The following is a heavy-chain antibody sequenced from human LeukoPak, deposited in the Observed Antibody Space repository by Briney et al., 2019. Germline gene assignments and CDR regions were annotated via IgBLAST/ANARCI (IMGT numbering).Heavy chain of an antibody. CDR1: GGSISGSSYC. J-gene: IGHJ4*02. D-gene: IGHD3-10*01. CDR3: ARAYYYGSGSLIDY. V-gene: IGHV4-39*07. CDR2: IYYSGRT. Sequence: SETLSLTCTVSGGSISGSSYCWGWIRQPPGKGLEWIGSIYYSGRTYYNPSLKSRVTISVDKSKNQFSLKLSSVPAADTAVYYCARAYYYGSGSLIDYWGQGTLVTVSS.